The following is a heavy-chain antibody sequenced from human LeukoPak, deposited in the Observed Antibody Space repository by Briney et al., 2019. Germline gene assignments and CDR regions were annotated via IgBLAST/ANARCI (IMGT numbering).Heavy chain of an antibody. Sequence: SETLSLTCTVSGGAISTYYWSWIRQTPGMGLEWIGYIYYTGSTNYNPSLKSRVTISVDASKNQFSLKMSSMTAADTAVYYCARAQGYSSGWDFQHWGQGTLVTVSS. CDR2: IYYTGST. CDR1: GGAISTYY. CDR3: ARAQGYSSGWDFQH. J-gene: IGHJ1*01. V-gene: IGHV4-59*01. D-gene: IGHD6-19*01.